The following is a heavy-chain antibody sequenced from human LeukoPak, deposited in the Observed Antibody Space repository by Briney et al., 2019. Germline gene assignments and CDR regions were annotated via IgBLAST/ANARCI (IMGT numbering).Heavy chain of an antibody. CDR1: GFTFSSYA. CDR3: ARPYDTRGYFPDY. V-gene: IGHV3-21*01. D-gene: IGHD3-22*01. Sequence: GGSLRLSCAASGFTFSSYAMNWVRQASGKGLEWVSSISRGSDPIFYADSMKGRFTISRDNAKNSLYLQMNSLGAEDTAVYYCARPYDTRGYFPDYWGQGTLVTVSS. CDR2: ISRGSDPI. J-gene: IGHJ4*02.